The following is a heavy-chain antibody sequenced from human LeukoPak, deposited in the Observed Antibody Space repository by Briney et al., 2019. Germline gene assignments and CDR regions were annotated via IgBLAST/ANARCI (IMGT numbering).Heavy chain of an antibody. V-gene: IGHV3-7*01. D-gene: IGHD3-9*01. CDR1: GFTFSSYC. Sequence: GGSLRLSCAASGFTFSSYCMSWVRQAPGKGLEWVANIKQDGSEKYYVDSVKGRFTISRDNAKNSLYLQMNSLRAEDTAVYYCARASYDILTGYYSYYFDYWGQGTLVTVSS. J-gene: IGHJ4*02. CDR2: IKQDGSEK. CDR3: ARASYDILTGYYSYYFDY.